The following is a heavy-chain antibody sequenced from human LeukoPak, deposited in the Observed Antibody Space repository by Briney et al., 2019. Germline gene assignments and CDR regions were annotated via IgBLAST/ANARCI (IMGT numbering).Heavy chain of an antibody. CDR1: GFTVSTNY. Sequence: GGSLRLSCAASGFTVSTNYMSWVRQVSGEDLEFVSLISTGGTTDYADSVKGRFTISSDNSKNTLYLQMNSLRAEDTAVYYCARVRSDSRGWYEFDYWGQGTLVTVSS. J-gene: IGHJ4*02. CDR2: ISTGGTT. D-gene: IGHD6-19*01. V-gene: IGHV3-53*01. CDR3: ARVRSDSRGWYEFDY.